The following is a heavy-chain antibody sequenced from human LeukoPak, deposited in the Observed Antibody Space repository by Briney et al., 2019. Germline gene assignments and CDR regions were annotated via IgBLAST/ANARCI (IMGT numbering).Heavy chain of an antibody. CDR3: ARDRYYYGSGSPAFDY. CDR1: GGSFSGYY. CDR2: INHSGST. J-gene: IGHJ4*02. D-gene: IGHD3-10*01. Sequence: SETLSLTCAVYGGSFSGYYWSWIRQPPGKGLEWIGEINHSGSTNYNPSLKSRVTMSVDTSKNQFSLKLSSVTAADTAVYYCARDRYYYGSGSPAFDYWGQGTLVTVSS. V-gene: IGHV4-34*01.